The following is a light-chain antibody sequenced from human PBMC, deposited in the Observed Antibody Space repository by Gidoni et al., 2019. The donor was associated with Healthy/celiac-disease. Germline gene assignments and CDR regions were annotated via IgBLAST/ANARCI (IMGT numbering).Light chain of an antibody. CDR2: DAS. J-gene: IGKJ4*01. CDR3: QQYNSYSL. CDR1: QSISSW. V-gene: IGKV1-5*01. Sequence: DIQMTQSPSTLSASVGDRVTITCRASQSISSWLAWYQQKPGKAPKLLIYDASSLESGVPSRFSGSGPGTEFTLTISSLQPDDFATYYCQQYNSYSLFGGGTKVEIK.